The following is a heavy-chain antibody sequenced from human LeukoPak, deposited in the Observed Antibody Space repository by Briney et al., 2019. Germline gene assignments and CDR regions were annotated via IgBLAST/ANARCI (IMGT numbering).Heavy chain of an antibody. Sequence: SVKVSCKASGGTFSSYAISWVRQAPGQGLEWMGGIIPIFGTANYAQKFQGRVTITTDESTSTAYMELSSLRSEDTAVYYCARPQSSGPHLWGNWFDPWGQGTLVTVSS. CDR1: GGTFSSYA. CDR3: ARPQSSGPHLWGNWFDP. J-gene: IGHJ5*02. D-gene: IGHD6-19*01. V-gene: IGHV1-69*05. CDR2: IIPIFGTA.